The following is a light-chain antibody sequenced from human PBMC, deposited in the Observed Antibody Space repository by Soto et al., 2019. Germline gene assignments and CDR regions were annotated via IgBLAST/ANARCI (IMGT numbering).Light chain of an antibody. J-gene: IGLJ2*01. V-gene: IGLV1-47*02. CDR2: ANR. Sequence: QSVLTQPPSTSGTPGQRVTISCSGSSSNIGTNYVYWYQRLPGAAPKLLIYANRERPSGVPDRFSGSKSGTSASLAFSGLRSEDEADYYCATWDDSLSGVVFGGGTKVTVL. CDR1: SSNIGTNY. CDR3: ATWDDSLSGVV.